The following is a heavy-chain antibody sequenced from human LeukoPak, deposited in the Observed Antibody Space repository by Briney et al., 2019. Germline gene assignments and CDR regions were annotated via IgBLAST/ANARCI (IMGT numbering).Heavy chain of an antibody. Sequence: ASVKVSCKASGYSFSSYGISWVRQAPGQGLEWMGWISAYNGNTNYAQKLQGRVTMTTDTSTSTAYMELSSLRSDDTAVYYCARGGWQQLALDYWGQGTLVTVSS. V-gene: IGHV1-18*01. CDR1: GYSFSSYG. D-gene: IGHD6-13*01. CDR2: ISAYNGNT. CDR3: ARGGWQQLALDY. J-gene: IGHJ4*02.